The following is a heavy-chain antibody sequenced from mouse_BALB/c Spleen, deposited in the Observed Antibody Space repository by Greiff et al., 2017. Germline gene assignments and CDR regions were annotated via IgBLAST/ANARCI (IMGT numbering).Heavy chain of an antibody. CDR2: ISSGGSYT. Sequence: EVKLVESGGDLVKPGGSLKLSCAASGFTFSSYGMSWVRQTPDKRLEWVATISSGGSYTYYPDSVKGRFTISRDNAKNTLYLQMSSLKSEDTAMYYCARPGNYFAYWGQGTLVTVSA. CDR3: ARPGNYFAY. D-gene: IGHD2-1*01. CDR1: GFTFSSYG. J-gene: IGHJ3*01. V-gene: IGHV5-6*02.